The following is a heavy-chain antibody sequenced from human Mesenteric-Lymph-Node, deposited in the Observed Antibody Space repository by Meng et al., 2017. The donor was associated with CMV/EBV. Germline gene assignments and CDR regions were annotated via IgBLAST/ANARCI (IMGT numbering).Heavy chain of an antibody. CDR1: GYTFATYY. V-gene: IGHV1-2*02. J-gene: IGHJ4*02. CDR2: INPNSGGT. CDR3: ARDFESVGYDSSGYYLGDDY. Sequence: ASVKVSCKASGYTFATYYIHWVRQAPGQGLEWMGWINPNSGGTNYAQKFQGRVTMTRDTSISTAYMELSRLRSDDTAVYYCARDFESVGYDSSGYYLGDDYWGQGTLVTVSS. D-gene: IGHD3-22*01.